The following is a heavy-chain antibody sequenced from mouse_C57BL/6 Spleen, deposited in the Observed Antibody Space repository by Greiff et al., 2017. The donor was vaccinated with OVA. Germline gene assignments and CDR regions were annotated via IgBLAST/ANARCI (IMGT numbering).Heavy chain of an antibody. J-gene: IGHJ2*01. V-gene: IGHV1-52*01. CDR1: GYTFTSYW. D-gene: IGHD3-2*02. CDR2: IDPSDSET. Sequence: VQLQQPGAELVRPGSSVKLSCKASGYTFTSYWMHWVKQRPIQGLEWIGNIDPSDSETHYNQKFKGKATLTVDNSSSTAYMQLSSLTSEDSAVYYCAGCSTAQATFDYWGQGTTLTVSS. CDR3: AGCSTAQATFDY.